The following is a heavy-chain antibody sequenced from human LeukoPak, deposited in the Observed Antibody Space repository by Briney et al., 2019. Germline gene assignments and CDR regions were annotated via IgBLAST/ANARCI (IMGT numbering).Heavy chain of an antibody. D-gene: IGHD4-23*01. Sequence: SETLSLTCTVSGGSISSGSYYRSWIRQPAGKRLEWIGRIYTSGSTNYNPSLRSRVTISLDTSKNQFSLKLSSVTAADTAVYYCARDLVTGWYDAFDIWGQGTMVTVSS. CDR1: GGSISSGSYY. CDR3: ARDLVTGWYDAFDI. J-gene: IGHJ3*02. V-gene: IGHV4-61*02. CDR2: IYTSGST.